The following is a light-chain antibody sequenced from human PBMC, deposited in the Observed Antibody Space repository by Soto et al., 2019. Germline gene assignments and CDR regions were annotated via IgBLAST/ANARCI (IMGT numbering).Light chain of an antibody. V-gene: IGKV1-39*01. CDR1: QSIRSS. CDR3: QQSVRNPPT. CDR2: AAS. J-gene: IGKJ1*01. Sequence: DIQITQSPSSLSASVGDGVTITCRASQSIRSSLNWYQQKQGKAPKLLIYAASNLQSGVPSRFSGSGSGTDFTLAISSLQPEDFATYYCQQSVRNPPTFGQGTKVDIK.